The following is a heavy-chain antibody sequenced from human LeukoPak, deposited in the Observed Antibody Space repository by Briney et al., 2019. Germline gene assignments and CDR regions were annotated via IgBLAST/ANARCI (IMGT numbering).Heavy chain of an antibody. D-gene: IGHD4-17*01. CDR1: GYTFTGYY. J-gene: IGHJ3*02. Sequence: ASVKVSCKASGYTFTGYYMHWVRQAPGQGLEWMGWINPLNGGTNYAQRFHGRVTMTRDTSIRTVYMELRRLTSDDTAVYYCASGDTFGATTVTTGVGAFDIWGQGTMVTVSS. CDR2: INPLNGGT. V-gene: IGHV1-2*02. CDR3: ASGDTFGATTVTTGVGAFDI.